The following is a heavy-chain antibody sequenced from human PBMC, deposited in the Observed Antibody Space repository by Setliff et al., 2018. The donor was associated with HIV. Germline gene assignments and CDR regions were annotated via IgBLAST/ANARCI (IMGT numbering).Heavy chain of an antibody. V-gene: IGHV4-61*09. CDR3: ASLDGSESPYIYYYYMDV. D-gene: IGHD3-10*01. CDR2: IYTDGST. CDR1: GGSISSGTYY. J-gene: IGHJ6*03. Sequence: KTSETLSLTCTVSGGSISSGTYYWSWIRQPAGKGLEWIGHIYTDGSTNFNPSLRSRVTISADTPKNQLSLKLTSVTAADTAVYYCASLDGSESPYIYYYYMDVWGKGTAVTVSS.